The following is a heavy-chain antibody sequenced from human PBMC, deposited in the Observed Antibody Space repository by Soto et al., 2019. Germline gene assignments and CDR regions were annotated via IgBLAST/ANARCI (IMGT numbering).Heavy chain of an antibody. CDR2: IKQGGSEK. J-gene: IGHJ4*02. CDR1: GFTYSSFW. CDR3: ARDQSAYFNS. V-gene: IGHV3-7*05. Sequence: EVQLVESGGGLVQPGGSLRLSCAASGFTYSSFWMAWVRQAPGQGLEWVANIKQGGSEKYYVDSVRGRFTISRDNAKNSVYLQMNSLSAEDTAVYYCARDQSAYFNSWCQGTLVTVSS.